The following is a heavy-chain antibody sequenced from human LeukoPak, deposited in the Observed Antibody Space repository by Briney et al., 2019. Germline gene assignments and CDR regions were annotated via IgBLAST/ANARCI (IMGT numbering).Heavy chain of an antibody. CDR2: INPNSGGT. Sequence: ASVKVSCKASGYTFTGYYMHWVRQAPGQGLEWMGWINPNSGGTNYAQKFQGRVTMTRDTSISTAYMELSRLRSDDTAVYYCARESVWDQHSLDVWGKGTTVTVSS. CDR1: GYTFTGYY. J-gene: IGHJ6*04. D-gene: IGHD1-26*01. CDR3: ARESVWDQHSLDV. V-gene: IGHV1-2*02.